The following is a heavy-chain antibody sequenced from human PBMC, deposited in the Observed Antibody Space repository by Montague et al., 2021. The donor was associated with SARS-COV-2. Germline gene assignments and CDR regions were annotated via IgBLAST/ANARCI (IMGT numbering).Heavy chain of an antibody. V-gene: IGHV4-59*01. CDR1: NGSFSSFY. CDR2: IYYSGGT. D-gene: IGHD5-24*01. CDR3: ARVFPRWLQFDPYFDY. J-gene: IGHJ4*02. Sequence: SETLSLTCAVFNGSFSSFYWNWIRQPPGKGLEWIGYIYYSGGTNYNPSLKSRVTISVDTSKNQFSLKLSSVTAADTAVYYCARVFPRWLQFDPYFDYWGQGTLVTVSS.